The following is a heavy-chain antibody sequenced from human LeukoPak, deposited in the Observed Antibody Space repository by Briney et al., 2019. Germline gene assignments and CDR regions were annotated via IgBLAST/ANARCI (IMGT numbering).Heavy chain of an antibody. CDR2: IYYSGST. V-gene: IGHV4-31*03. CDR3: ARGGPSGGSCYDY. D-gene: IGHD2-15*01. Sequence: PSQTLSLTCTVSGGSISSGGYYWSWIRQHPGKGLEWIGYIYYSGSTYYNPSLKSRVTISVDTSKNQFSLKLSSVTAADTAVYYCARGGPSGGSCYDYWGQGTLVTVSS. CDR1: GGSISSGGYY. J-gene: IGHJ4*02.